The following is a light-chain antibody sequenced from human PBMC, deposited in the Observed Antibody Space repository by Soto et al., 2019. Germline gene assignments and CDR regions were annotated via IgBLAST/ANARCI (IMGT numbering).Light chain of an antibody. CDR3: AAWDDSLKVV. J-gene: IGLJ2*01. V-gene: IGLV1-47*01. CDR1: SSNIGSNY. CDR2: RNN. Sequence: QSVLTQPPSASGTPGQRVTISCSGSSSNIGSNYVYWYQQLPGTAPKLLIYRNNQRPSGVPDRFSGSKSGTSASLAISGLRSEDKADYYCAAWDDSLKVVFGGGTKLTVL.